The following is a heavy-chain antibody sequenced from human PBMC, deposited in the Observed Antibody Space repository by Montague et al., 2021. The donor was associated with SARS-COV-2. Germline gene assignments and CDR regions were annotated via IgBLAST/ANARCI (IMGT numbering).Heavy chain of an antibody. V-gene: IGHV4-59*01. J-gene: IGHJ4*02. CDR1: GASITDFY. Sequence: SETLSLTCTVSGASITDFYWSWIRQPPGKGLQWVGYVHHSGITNYNPSPKSRVTISIDTPKSRFSLNLRSVTAADTAVYFCARITEVLPFDFWGRGTLVSVSS. CDR2: VHHSGIT. D-gene: IGHD3-10*01. CDR3: ARITEVLPFDF.